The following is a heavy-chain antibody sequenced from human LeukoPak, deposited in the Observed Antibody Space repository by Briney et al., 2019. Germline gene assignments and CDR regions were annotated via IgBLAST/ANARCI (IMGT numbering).Heavy chain of an antibody. V-gene: IGHV4-59*01. CDR2: IYYSGST. CDR1: GGSFSSYY. CDR3: ARSRYNWNYYMNWFDP. D-gene: IGHD1-7*01. J-gene: IGHJ5*02. Sequence: PSETLSLTCAVYGGSFSSYYWSWIRQPPGKGLEWIGYIYYSGSTNYNPSLTSRVTISVDTSKNQFSLKLSSVTAADTAVYYCARSRYNWNYYMNWFDPWGQGTLVTVSS.